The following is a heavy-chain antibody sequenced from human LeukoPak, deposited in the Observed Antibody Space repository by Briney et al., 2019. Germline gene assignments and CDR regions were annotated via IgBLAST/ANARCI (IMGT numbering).Heavy chain of an antibody. Sequence: SETLSLTCTVSGGSISSYYWSWIRQPAGKGLEWIGRIYTSGSTNYNPSLKSRVTMSVDTSKNQFSLKLSSVTAADTAVYYCAREGTRFGKRVYYYYGMDVWGQGTTVTVSS. J-gene: IGHJ6*02. CDR3: AREGTRFGKRVYYYYGMDV. CDR2: IYTSGST. CDR1: GGSISSYY. V-gene: IGHV4-4*07. D-gene: IGHD3-10*02.